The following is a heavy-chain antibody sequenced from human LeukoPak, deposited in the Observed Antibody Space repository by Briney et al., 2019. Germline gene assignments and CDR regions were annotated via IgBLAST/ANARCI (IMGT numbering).Heavy chain of an antibody. D-gene: IGHD2-21*01. CDR1: GCSISSGSYY. V-gene: IGHV4-61*02. Sequence: SETLSLTCTVSGCSISSGSYYWSWIRQAAGKGLEWIGRMYTSGSTNYNPSLKSRVTMSVDTSKSQISLKLSSVTSADTAVYYCARVTVGRIYCGGDCYCLIDYWGQGSLVTVSS. CDR3: ARVTVGRIYCGGDCYCLIDY. J-gene: IGHJ4*02. CDR2: MYTSGST.